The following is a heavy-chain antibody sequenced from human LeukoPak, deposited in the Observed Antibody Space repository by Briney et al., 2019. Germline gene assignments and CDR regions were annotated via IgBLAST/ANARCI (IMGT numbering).Heavy chain of an antibody. Sequence: GSLRLSCAASGFTVSSNYMSWVRQAPGKGLEWVSVIYSGGSTYYADSVKGRFTISRDNSKNMLYLQMNSLRAEDTAVYYCARDLRVTGTMVDYYYGMDAWGQGTTVTVSS. V-gene: IGHV3-53*01. J-gene: IGHJ6*02. D-gene: IGHD1-7*01. CDR2: IYSGGST. CDR1: GFTVSSNY. CDR3: ARDLRVTGTMVDYYYGMDA.